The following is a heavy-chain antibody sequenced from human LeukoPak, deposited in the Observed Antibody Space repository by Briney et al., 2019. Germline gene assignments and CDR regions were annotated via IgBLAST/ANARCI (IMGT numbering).Heavy chain of an antibody. V-gene: IGHV4-4*02. CDR1: GGSISSSNW. Sequence: SGTLSLTCAVSGGSISSSNWWSWVRQPPGKGLEWIGEIYHSGSTNYNPSLKSRVTISVDKSKNQFSLKLSSVTAADTAVYYCASGLRDYYPTNYFDYWGQGTLVTVSS. J-gene: IGHJ4*02. CDR2: IYHSGST. D-gene: IGHD3-22*01. CDR3: ASGLRDYYPTNYFDY.